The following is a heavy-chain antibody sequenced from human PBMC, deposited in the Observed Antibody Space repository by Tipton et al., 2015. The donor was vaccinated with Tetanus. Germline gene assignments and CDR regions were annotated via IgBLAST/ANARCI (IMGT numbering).Heavy chain of an antibody. CDR2: VSDTGNT. CDR1: VGSISGYF. V-gene: IGHV4-59*01. Sequence: TLSLTCSVSVGSISGYFFNWIRQPPGEGLEWLGFVSDTGNTNYNPSLKSRVTISVDTSKNQFSLKLSSVTAADTAVYYCARGQLLSRDWFDPWGQGTLVTVSS. D-gene: IGHD2-2*01. CDR3: ARGQLLSRDWFDP. J-gene: IGHJ5*02.